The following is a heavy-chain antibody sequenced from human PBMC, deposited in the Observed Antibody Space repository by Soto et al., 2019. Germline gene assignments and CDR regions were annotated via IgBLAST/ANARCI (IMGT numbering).Heavy chain of an antibody. Sequence: QVQLQESGPGLVKPSQTPSLTCTVSGGSISSGGYYWSWIRQHPGKGLEWIGYIYYSGSTYYNPSLKSRVTISVDTSKNQFSLKLSSVTAADTAVYYCARGYVLRFLEWLLMPYYYYYGMDVWGQGTTVTVSS. D-gene: IGHD3-3*01. V-gene: IGHV4-31*03. J-gene: IGHJ6*02. CDR1: GGSISSGGYY. CDR3: ARGYVLRFLEWLLMPYYYYYGMDV. CDR2: IYYSGST.